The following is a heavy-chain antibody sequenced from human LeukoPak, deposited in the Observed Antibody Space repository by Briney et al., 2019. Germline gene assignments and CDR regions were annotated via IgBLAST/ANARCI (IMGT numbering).Heavy chain of an antibody. J-gene: IGHJ4*02. D-gene: IGHD3-22*01. V-gene: IGHV4-31*03. CDR1: GGSISSGGYY. Sequence: SETLSLTCTVSGGSISSGGYYWSWIRQHPGKGLEWIGYIYYSGSTYYNPSLKSRVTISVDTSKNQFSLKLSSVTAADTAVYYCARATTYYYDSSGYYYFDYWGQGTLVTVSS. CDR3: ARATTYYYDSSGYYYFDY. CDR2: IYYSGST.